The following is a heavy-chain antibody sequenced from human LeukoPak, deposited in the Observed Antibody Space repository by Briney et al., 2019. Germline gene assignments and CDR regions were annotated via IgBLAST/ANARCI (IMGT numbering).Heavy chain of an antibody. CDR3: ARDPKWYYDSSGYYPQGFDY. J-gene: IGHJ4*02. Sequence: PGGSLRLSCAASGFTFSSYWMSWVRQAPGKGLEWVANIKQDGSEEWYVDSVKGRFTISRDNAKNSVYLQMDSLRAEDTAIYYCARDPKWYYDSSGYYPQGFDYWGQGTLVTVSS. CDR2: IKQDGSEE. D-gene: IGHD3-22*01. V-gene: IGHV3-7*01. CDR1: GFTFSSYW.